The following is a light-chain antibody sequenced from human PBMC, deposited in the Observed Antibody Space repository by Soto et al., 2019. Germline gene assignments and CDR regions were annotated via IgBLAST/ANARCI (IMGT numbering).Light chain of an antibody. CDR2: DAS. CDR1: QSVSSY. J-gene: IGKJ4*01. CDR3: QQRSNWPLT. Sequence: EIVLTQSPATLSLSPGERATRSCRASQSVSSYLAWYRQKPGQAPRLLIYDASNRATGIPARFSGSGSGTDFTLTISSPEPEDFAVYYCQQRSNWPLTFGGGTKVEIK. V-gene: IGKV3-11*01.